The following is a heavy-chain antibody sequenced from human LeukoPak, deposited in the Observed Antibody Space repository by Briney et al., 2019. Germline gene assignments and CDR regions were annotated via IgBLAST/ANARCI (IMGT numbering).Heavy chain of an antibody. D-gene: IGHD1-1*01. J-gene: IGHJ5*02. CDR3: AKLEEGTEVWFDP. CDR2: ISYDGSNK. V-gene: IGHV3-30*18. Sequence: LTGGSLRLSCAASGFTFSSYGMHWVRQAPGKGLEWVAVISYDGSNKYYADSVKGRFTISRDNSKNTLYLQMNSLRVEDTAVYYCAKLEEGTEVWFDPWGQGTLVTVSS. CDR1: GFTFSSYG.